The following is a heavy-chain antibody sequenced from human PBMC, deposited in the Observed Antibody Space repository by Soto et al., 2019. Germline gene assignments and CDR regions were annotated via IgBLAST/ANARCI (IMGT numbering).Heavy chain of an antibody. J-gene: IGHJ4*02. CDR1: GGTFSSYA. D-gene: IGHD1-26*01. CDR3: ARGGSGRHQGHFAY. CDR2: IIPIFGTA. Sequence: ASVKVSCKASGGTFSSYAISWVRQAPGQGLEWMGGIIPIFGTANYAQKFQGRVTITADESTSTAYMELSSLRSEDTAVYYCARGGSGRHQGHFAYWGQGTLVTVSS. V-gene: IGHV1-69*13.